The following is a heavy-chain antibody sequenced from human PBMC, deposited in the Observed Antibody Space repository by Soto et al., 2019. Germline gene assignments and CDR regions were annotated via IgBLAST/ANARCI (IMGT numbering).Heavy chain of an antibody. D-gene: IGHD3-3*01. V-gene: IGHV1-8*01. CDR2: VSPDSGST. CDR3: ARATELRYVEWSVYRGGNYAMDV. CDR1: GYTFSGYD. J-gene: IGHJ6*02. Sequence: QVQLVQSGAEVKKPGASVRVSCKASGYTFSGYDINWVRQATGQGLEWMGWVSPDSGSTGYAGIFQGRVTMTGDRSTTTAYMDLSSLTSEDSAVYYCARATELRYVEWSVYRGGNYAMDVGGQGTTVTVSS.